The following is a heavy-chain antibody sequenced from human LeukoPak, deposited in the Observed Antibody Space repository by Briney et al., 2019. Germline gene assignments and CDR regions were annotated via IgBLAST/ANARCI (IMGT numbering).Heavy chain of an antibody. CDR1: GGSISSSSYY. CDR3: ARHYYYGSGGFDY. CDR2: IYYSGST. D-gene: IGHD3-10*01. J-gene: IGHJ4*02. V-gene: IGHV4-39*01. Sequence: PSETLSLTCTVSGGSISSSSYYWGWIRQPPGKGLEWIGSIYYSGSTYYNPSLKSRVTISVDTSKNQFSLKLSSVTAADTAVYYCARHYYYGSGGFDYWGQGTLVTVSS.